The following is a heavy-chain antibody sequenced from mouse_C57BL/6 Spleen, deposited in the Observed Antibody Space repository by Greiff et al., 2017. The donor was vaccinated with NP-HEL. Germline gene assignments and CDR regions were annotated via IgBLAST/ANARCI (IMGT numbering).Heavy chain of an antibody. J-gene: IGHJ1*03. D-gene: IGHD1-1*01. CDR1: GYTFTDYN. CDR3: ARYLTPYYGSSYEDWYFDV. CDR2: INPNNGGT. V-gene: IGHV1-18*01. Sequence: EVQLQQSGPELVKPGASVKIPCKASGYTFTDYNMDWVKQSHGKSLEWIGDINPNNGGTIYNQKFKGKATLTVDKSSSTAYMELRSLTSEDTAVYYCARYLTPYYGSSYEDWYFDVWGTGTTVTVSS.